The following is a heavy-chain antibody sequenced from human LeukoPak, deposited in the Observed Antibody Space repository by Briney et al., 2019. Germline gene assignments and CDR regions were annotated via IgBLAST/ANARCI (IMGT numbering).Heavy chain of an antibody. CDR2: MNPNSGNT. CDR1: GYTFTSYD. J-gene: IGHJ6*03. D-gene: IGHD6-6*01. V-gene: IGHV1-8*01. Sequence: ASVKVSCKASGYTFTSYDINWVRQATGQGLEWVGWMNPNSGNTGYAQKFQGRVTMTRNTSISTAYMELSSLRSEDTAVYYCAREGSIAARRYYYYYMDVWGKGTTVTVSS. CDR3: AREGSIAARRYYYYYMDV.